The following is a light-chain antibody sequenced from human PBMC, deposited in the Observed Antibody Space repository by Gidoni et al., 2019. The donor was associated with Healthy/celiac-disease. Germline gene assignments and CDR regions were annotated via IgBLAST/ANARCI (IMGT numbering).Light chain of an antibody. V-gene: IGKV3-11*01. CDR2: DAS. Sequence: EIVLTQSPATLSLAPGDRATLSCRASQSVSSYLAWYQQKPGQAPRLLIYDASNRATGIPARFSGSGSGTDFPLTISSLEPEDFAVYYCQQRSNWPPEITFXQXTRLEIK. CDR3: QQRSNWPPEIT. J-gene: IGKJ5*01. CDR1: QSVSSY.